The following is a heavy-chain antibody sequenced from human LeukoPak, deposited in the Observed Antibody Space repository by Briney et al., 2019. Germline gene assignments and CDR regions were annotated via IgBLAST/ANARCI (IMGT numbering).Heavy chain of an antibody. D-gene: IGHD6-13*01. J-gene: IGHJ4*02. CDR1: GGSISSYY. CDR3: ARGGDGGIAAAGTDY. Sequence: SETLSLTCTVSGGSISSYYWSWIRQPAGKGLEWIGRIYTSGSTNYNPSLKSRVTISVDTSKNQFSLKLSSVTAADTAVYYCARGGDGGIAAAGTDYWGQGTLVTVSS. V-gene: IGHV4-4*07. CDR2: IYTSGST.